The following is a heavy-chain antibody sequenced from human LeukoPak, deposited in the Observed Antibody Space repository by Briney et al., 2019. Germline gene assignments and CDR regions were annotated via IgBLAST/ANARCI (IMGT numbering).Heavy chain of an antibody. V-gene: IGHV1-18*01. Sequence: GASVKVSCKASGYTFTSYGISWVRQAPGQGLEWMGWISAYNGNTNYAQKLQGRVTMTTDTSTSTAYMELRSLRSDDTAVYYCARGGEYYDILTGYYNVPNWFDPWGQGTLVTVSS. CDR1: GYTFTSYG. CDR2: ISAYNGNT. CDR3: ARGGEYYDILTGYYNVPNWFDP. J-gene: IGHJ5*02. D-gene: IGHD3-9*01.